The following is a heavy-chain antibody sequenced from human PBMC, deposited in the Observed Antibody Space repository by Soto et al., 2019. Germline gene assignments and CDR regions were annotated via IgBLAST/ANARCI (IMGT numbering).Heavy chain of an antibody. CDR1: GYTFTNFV. Sequence: QVQLVQSGAEVKKPGASVKVSCKTSGYTFTNFVLSWVRQAPGQGLEWMGWISAYNGNTNYAQNFQGRVTMTTDTSTSTAYMELRRLRSDDTAVYYCARGSTPIDYWGQGTLVTVSS. CDR2: ISAYNGNT. V-gene: IGHV1-18*01. J-gene: IGHJ4*02. CDR3: ARGSTPIDY. D-gene: IGHD2-15*01.